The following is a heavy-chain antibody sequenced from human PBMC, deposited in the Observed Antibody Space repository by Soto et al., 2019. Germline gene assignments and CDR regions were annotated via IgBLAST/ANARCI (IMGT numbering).Heavy chain of an antibody. CDR1: GYTFTSYA. D-gene: IGHD3-3*01. J-gene: IGHJ4*02. V-gene: IGHV1-3*01. CDR3: ARDPTFYDFWSGYQGYYFDY. Sequence: ASVKVSCKASGYTFTSYAMRWVRQAPGQRLEWMGWINAGNGNTKYSQKFQGRVTITRDTSASTAYMELSSLRSEDTAVYYCARDPTFYDFWSGYQGYYFDYWGQGTLVTVSS. CDR2: INAGNGNT.